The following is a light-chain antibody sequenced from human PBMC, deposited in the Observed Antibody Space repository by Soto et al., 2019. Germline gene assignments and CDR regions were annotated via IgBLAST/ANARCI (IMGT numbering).Light chain of an antibody. Sequence: EIVLTQSAGTLSLSPGELATLSCRASQSVSSSYLAWYQQKPGQAPRLIIYGAYTRATGIPARFSGSGSGTEFTLTISSLQSEDYAVYDCQQYINWPPLTCGGGTKVDIK. V-gene: IGKV3-15*01. CDR3: QQYINWPPLT. J-gene: IGKJ4*01. CDR1: QSVSSSY. CDR2: GAY.